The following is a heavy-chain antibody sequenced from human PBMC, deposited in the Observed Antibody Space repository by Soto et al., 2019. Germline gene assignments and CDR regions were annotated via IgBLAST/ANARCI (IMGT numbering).Heavy chain of an antibody. CDR3: ARDVRLPDY. V-gene: IGHV3-48*01. Sequence: EVQLVESGGGLVPPGGSLRLSCAASGFTFSTYSMNWVRQAPGKGLEWVSFISSTGETTYYADSVKGRLTISRDNAKNSLFLQMNSLTAEDTAVYYCARDVRLPDYWGQGTLVTFSS. D-gene: IGHD2-21*02. CDR2: ISSTGETT. J-gene: IGHJ4*02. CDR1: GFTFSTYS.